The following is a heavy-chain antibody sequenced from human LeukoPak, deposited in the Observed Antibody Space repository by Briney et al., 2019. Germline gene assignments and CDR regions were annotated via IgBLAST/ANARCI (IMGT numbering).Heavy chain of an antibody. V-gene: IGHV4-4*02. CDR2: IYYSGST. CDR3: ARVYSYGYSPYYFDY. Sequence: SGTLSLTCAVSGGSITSNNWWSWVRQSPGKGLEWIGSIYYSGSTYYNPSLKSRVTISVDTSKNQFSLKLSSVTAADTAVYYCARVYSYGYSPYYFDYWGQGTLVTVSS. D-gene: IGHD5-18*01. CDR1: GGSITSNNW. J-gene: IGHJ4*02.